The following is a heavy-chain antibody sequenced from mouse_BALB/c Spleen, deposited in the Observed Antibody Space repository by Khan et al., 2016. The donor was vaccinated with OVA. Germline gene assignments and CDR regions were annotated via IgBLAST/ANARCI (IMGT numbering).Heavy chain of an antibody. CDR3: ARWATWYFDV. V-gene: IGHV1-63*02. CDR2: IYPGGDYT. J-gene: IGHJ1*01. Sequence: VKLLESGGEVVRPGTSVKITCKASGYTFTNYWLGWIKQRPGHGLEWIGDIYPGGDYTNYNEKFKGKATLTVDTSSSTANMQLSSLTSADSAVYFCARWATWYFDVWGAGTTVTVSS. CDR1: GYTFTNYW. D-gene: IGHD3-1*01.